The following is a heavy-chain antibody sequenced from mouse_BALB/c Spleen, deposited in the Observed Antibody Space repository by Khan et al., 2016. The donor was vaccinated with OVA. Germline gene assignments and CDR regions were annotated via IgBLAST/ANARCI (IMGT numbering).Heavy chain of an antibody. Sequence: QVQLKQSGPGLVAPSQSLSITCTVSGFSLTSYGVHWVRQPPGKGLEWLGVIWAGGSTNYNSALMSRLSISKDNSKRQVFLKMNSLQTDDTALYSCARRLTTVVEGAMDYWGQGTSVTVSS. CDR2: IWAGGST. J-gene: IGHJ4*01. CDR1: GFSLTSYG. V-gene: IGHV2-9*02. D-gene: IGHD1-1*01. CDR3: ARRLTTVVEGAMDY.